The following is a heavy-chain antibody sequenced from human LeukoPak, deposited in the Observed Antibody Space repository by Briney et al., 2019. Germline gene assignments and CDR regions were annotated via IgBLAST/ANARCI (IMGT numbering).Heavy chain of an antibody. D-gene: IGHD2-15*01. CDR1: GYXFTSYG. CDR3: ARVGAYCSGGSCYLDY. J-gene: IGHJ4*02. Sequence: GASVKVSCKASGYXFTSYGISWVRQAPGQGREWMGGISAYNGNTNYAQKLQGRVTMTTDTSTSTAYMELRSLRSDDTAVYYCARVGAYCSGGSCYLDYWGQGTLVTVSS. CDR2: ISAYNGNT. V-gene: IGHV1-18*01.